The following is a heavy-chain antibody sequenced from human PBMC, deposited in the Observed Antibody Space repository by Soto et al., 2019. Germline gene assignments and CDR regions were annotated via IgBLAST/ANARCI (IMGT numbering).Heavy chain of an antibody. CDR2: MKSKGGGETK. V-gene: IGHV3-15*07. CDR1: GLKFSDAW. CDR3: AWENCGRFRTDP. Sequence: EVQLVEAGGGLVKPGDSLRLSCVVSGLKFSDAWMNWVRQAPGKGLEWVGRMKSKGGGETKDYAAPVKGRFAISRDDSRDTLYLQMNRLKTEDTAVYYCAWENCGRFRTDPWGQGTLVTVSS. J-gene: IGHJ5*02. D-gene: IGHD2-21*01.